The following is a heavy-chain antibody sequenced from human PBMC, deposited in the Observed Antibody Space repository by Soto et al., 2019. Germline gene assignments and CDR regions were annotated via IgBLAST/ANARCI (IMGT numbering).Heavy chain of an antibody. V-gene: IGHV3-30*03. D-gene: IGHD3-22*01. CDR1: GFTFSSYG. CDR3: VGGYYSGDY. J-gene: IGHJ4*02. CDR2: ISSDGSNK. Sequence: QVQLVESGGGVVQPGRSLRLSCAASGFTFSSYGMHWVRQAPGKGLEWVAVISSDGSNKYYADSVKGRFTISRDNSKNTLYLQMNSLRAEDTAVYYCVGGYYSGDYWGQGTLVTVSS.